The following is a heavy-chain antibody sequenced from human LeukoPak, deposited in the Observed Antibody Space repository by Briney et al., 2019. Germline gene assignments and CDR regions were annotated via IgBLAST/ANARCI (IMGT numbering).Heavy chain of an antibody. CDR1: GGSISSYY. Sequence: SESLSLTCTVAGGSISSYYWSWIRQPPGKGLEWIGYIYYSGSTNYNPSLKSRVTISVDTSKNQFSLKLSSATAAVTAVYYCAWGLSGSYFYWGQGNLVTVSS. J-gene: IGHJ4*02. V-gene: IGHV4-59*01. D-gene: IGHD1-26*01. CDR3: AWGLSGSYFY. CDR2: IYYSGST.